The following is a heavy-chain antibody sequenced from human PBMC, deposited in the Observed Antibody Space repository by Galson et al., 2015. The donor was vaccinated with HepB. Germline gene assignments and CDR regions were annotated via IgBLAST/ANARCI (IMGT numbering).Heavy chain of an antibody. CDR2: IIPIFGTA. CDR3: AREDSLLRCYFDY. D-gene: IGHD4-17*01. J-gene: IGHJ4*02. V-gene: IGHV1-69*13. Sequence: SVKVSCKASGGTFSNYAISWVRQAPGQGLEWMGGIIPIFGTANYAQKFQGRVTITADESTTTAYMELSSLRSGDTAVYYCAREDSLLRCYFDYWGQGTLVTVSS. CDR1: GGTFSNYA.